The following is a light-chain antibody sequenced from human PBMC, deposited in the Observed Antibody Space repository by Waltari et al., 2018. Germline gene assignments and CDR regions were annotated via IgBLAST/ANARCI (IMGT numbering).Light chain of an antibody. CDR2: DVS. J-gene: IGLJ1*01. V-gene: IGLV2-11*01. Sequence: QSALTQPRSVSGSPGQSVTISCTGTSSDVGGYNYVSWYQQHPGKAPKPMIYDVSERPSGVPERFSGSKSGNTASLTISGLQAEDEADYYCCSYAGGYTFEVFGTGTKVTVL. CDR3: CSYAGGYTFEV. CDR1: SSDVGGYNY.